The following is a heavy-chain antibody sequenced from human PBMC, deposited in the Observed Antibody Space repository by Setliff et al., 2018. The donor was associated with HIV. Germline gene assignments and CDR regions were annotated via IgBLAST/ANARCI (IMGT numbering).Heavy chain of an antibody. CDR2: IGTGGGT. V-gene: IGHV3-13*01. CDR3: TRELNGHTSSHYYFGLDV. CDR1: GFAFSDYD. Sequence: PGGSLRLSCATSGFAFSDYDFHWVRQVTGEGLEWVSAIGTGGGTYYADSVKGRFTISRENAKNSLYLQMKNVRAGDTAVYYCTRELNGHTSSHYYFGLDVWGQGTTVTVSS. J-gene: IGHJ6*02. D-gene: IGHD6-6*01.